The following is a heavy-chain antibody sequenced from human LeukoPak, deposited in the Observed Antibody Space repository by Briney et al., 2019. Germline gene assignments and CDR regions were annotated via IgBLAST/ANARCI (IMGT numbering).Heavy chain of an antibody. CDR1: GFTLTELS. J-gene: IGHJ4*02. CDR2: FDPEDGET. CDR3: VSRITMVRGVIINPYFDY. D-gene: IGHD3-10*01. V-gene: IGHV1-24*01. Sequence: GASVKVSCKVSGFTLTELSMHWVRQAPGKGLEWMGGFDPEDGETIYAQKFQGRVTMTEDTSTDTAYMELSSLRSEDTAVYYCVSRITMVRGVIINPYFDYWGQGTLVTVSS.